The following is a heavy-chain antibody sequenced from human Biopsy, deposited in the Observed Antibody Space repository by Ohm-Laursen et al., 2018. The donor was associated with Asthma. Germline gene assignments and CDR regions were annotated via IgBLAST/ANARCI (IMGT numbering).Heavy chain of an antibody. D-gene: IGHD3-10*01. CDR2: ISVYNGNT. CDR3: ARAVDYSHYYGIDV. Sequence: ASVKVSCKASGYTFSSAGITWVRQAPGQGLEWMGWISVYNGNTKVAQKLQDRVTMTTDTSTSTAYMELRSLRSDDTAVYFCARAVDYSHYYGIDVWGQGTTVTVS. CDR1: GYTFSSAG. J-gene: IGHJ6*02. V-gene: IGHV1-18*01.